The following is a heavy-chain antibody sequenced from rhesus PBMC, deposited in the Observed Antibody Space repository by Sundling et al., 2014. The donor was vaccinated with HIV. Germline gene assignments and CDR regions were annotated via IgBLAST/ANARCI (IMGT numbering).Heavy chain of an antibody. D-gene: IGHD2-21*01. J-gene: IGHJ6*01. CDR1: GFTFGSYA. CDR2: IVPLVGVT. Sequence: QVQLVQSGAEVKKPGASVKVSCKASGFTFGSYAISWVRQAPGQGLEWMGGIVPLVGVTNYAQKFQGRVTITADTSTSTAYMELSSLRSEDTAVYYCARVLTVQEYCTGSGCYGDGLDSWGQGVVVTVSS. CDR3: ARVLTVQEYCTGSGCYGDGLDS. V-gene: IGHV1-198*02.